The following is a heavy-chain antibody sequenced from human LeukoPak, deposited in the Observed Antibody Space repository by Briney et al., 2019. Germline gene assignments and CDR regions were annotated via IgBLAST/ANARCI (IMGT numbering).Heavy chain of an antibody. D-gene: IGHD4-17*01. CDR3: ARTMDYGADSLWSFDL. CDR2: ISYDGINK. V-gene: IGHV3-30-3*01. J-gene: IGHJ2*01. CDR1: GFTFSSYA. Sequence: PGGSLRLSCAASGFTFSSYAIHWVRQAPGKGLEWVAVISYDGINKYYAESVKGRFTISRDNSKNTVYLQMNSLRAEDTAVYNCARTMDYGADSLWSFDLWGRGTLVTVSS.